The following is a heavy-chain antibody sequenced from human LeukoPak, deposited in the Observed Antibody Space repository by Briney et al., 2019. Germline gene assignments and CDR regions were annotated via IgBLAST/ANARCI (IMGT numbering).Heavy chain of an antibody. CDR1: GGSISSYY. Sequence: PSETLSLTCTVSGGSISSYYWNWIRQPPGKRLEWIGYIYYSGSTNYSPSLKSRVTMSVDTSKKQFSLKVSSVIAADTAVYYCARGHSSSWYSFDYWGQGTLVTVSS. V-gene: IGHV4-59*01. CDR2: IYYSGST. J-gene: IGHJ4*02. D-gene: IGHD6-13*01. CDR3: ARGHSSSWYSFDY.